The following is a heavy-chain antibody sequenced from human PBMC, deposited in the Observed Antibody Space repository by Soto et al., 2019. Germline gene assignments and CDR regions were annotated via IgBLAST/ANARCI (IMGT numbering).Heavy chain of an antibody. CDR3: ARVLGYCSGGSCYSDAFDI. Sequence: ASVKVSFKASGYPFTSYDINWVRQATGQGLEWMGWMNPNSGNTGYAQKFQGRVTMTRNTSISTAYMELSSLRSEDTAVYYCARVLGYCSGGSCYSDAFDIWGQGTMVTVSS. D-gene: IGHD2-15*01. CDR2: MNPNSGNT. V-gene: IGHV1-8*01. J-gene: IGHJ3*02. CDR1: GYPFTSYD.